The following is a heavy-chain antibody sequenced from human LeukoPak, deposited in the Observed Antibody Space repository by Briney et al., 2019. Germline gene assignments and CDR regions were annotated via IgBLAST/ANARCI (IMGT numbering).Heavy chain of an antibody. V-gene: IGHV4-4*09. CDR1: GGSISSYY. D-gene: IGHD3-3*01. Sequence: PSETLSLTCTVSGGSISSYYWSWIRQPPGKGLEWIGYIYTSGSTNYKPSLTSRVTISVDTSKNQFSLKLSSVTAADTAVYYCARSGGARDRYDFWSGYYIADWFDPWGQGTLVTVSS. J-gene: IGHJ5*02. CDR3: ARSGGARDRYDFWSGYYIADWFDP. CDR2: IYTSGST.